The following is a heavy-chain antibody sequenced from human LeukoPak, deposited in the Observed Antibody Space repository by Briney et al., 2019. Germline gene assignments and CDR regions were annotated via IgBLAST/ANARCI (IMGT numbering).Heavy chain of an antibody. CDR2: ITDRGHST. CDR3: ARGARYYYDSSGYFV. D-gene: IGHD3-22*01. V-gene: IGHV3-23*01. J-gene: IGHJ4*02. Sequence: GGSLRLSCAASGFTFPNFALSWVRQAPGQGLEWVSTITDRGHSTNYADSVKGRFTISRDNSKNTLYLQMNSLRAEDTAVYYCARGARYYYDSSGYFVWGQGTLVAVSS. CDR1: GFTFPNFA.